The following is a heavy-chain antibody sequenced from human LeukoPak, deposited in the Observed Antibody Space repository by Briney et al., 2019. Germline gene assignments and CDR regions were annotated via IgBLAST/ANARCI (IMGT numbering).Heavy chain of an antibody. D-gene: IGHD6-13*01. Sequence: ASVKVSCKASGYTFTSYDINWVRQAPGQGREWMGWMNPNSGNTGYAQKFQGRVTITTDESTSTAYMELSSLRSEDTAVYYCARADYSSSWYDGPSSHAFDIWGQGTMVTVSS. V-gene: IGHV1-8*01. CDR2: MNPNSGNT. CDR1: GYTFTSYD. J-gene: IGHJ3*02. CDR3: ARADYSSSWYDGPSSHAFDI.